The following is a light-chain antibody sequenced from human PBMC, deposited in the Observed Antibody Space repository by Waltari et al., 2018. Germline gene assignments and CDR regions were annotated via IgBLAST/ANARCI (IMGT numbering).Light chain of an antibody. J-gene: IGLJ2*01. CDR2: EVS. Sequence: QSALTQPASVSGSPGQSTTISCPGTSGDIGGYHSVSWYQHTPGKVPKLIIFEVSDRPSGVSNRFSGSKSGNTASLTISGLQAEDEADYYCSSYSTSSTLVVFGGGTKLTVL. CDR1: SGDIGGYHS. V-gene: IGLV2-14*01. CDR3: SSYSTSSTLVV.